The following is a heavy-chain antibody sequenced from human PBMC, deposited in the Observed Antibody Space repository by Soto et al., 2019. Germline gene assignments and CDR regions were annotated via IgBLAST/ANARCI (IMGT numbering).Heavy chain of an antibody. CDR2: ISTYNHNT. Sequence: ASVKVSCKASGYIFTSYGTSWVRQAPGQGLEWMGWISTYNHNTNYARKVQGRVAVTTDTSTRTAYMELRSLTSDDTAMYYCARGTPPLEPFDYWGQGTLVTVSS. J-gene: IGHJ4*02. CDR3: ARGTPPLEPFDY. CDR1: GYIFTSYG. D-gene: IGHD1-1*01. V-gene: IGHV1-18*01.